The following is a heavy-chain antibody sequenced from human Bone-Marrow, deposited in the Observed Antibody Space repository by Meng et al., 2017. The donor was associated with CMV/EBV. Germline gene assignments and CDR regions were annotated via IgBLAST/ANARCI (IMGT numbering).Heavy chain of an antibody. V-gene: IGHV3-30*04. CDR2: ISYDGSNK. Sequence: GGSLRLSCAASGFTFSSYAMHWVRQAPGKGLEWVAVISYDGSNKYYADSVKGRFTISRDNSKNTLYLQMNSLRAEDTAVYYCARAARRDWFDPWGQGTLVTVSS. D-gene: IGHD6-6*01. CDR1: GFTFSSYA. CDR3: ARAARRDWFDP. J-gene: IGHJ5*02.